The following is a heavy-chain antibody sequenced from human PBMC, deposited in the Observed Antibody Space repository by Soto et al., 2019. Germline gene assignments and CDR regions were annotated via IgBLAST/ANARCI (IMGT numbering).Heavy chain of an antibody. CDR2: IYWNDAK. J-gene: IGHJ4*02. CDR1: GFSLSTSRVG. CDR3: ALSGPWEPYDSSGSYQYLDY. V-gene: IGHV2-5*01. D-gene: IGHD3-22*01. Sequence: QITLKESGPTLVKPTQTLTLTCTFSGFSLSTSRVGVGWIRQPPGKALEWLALIYWNDAKRYSPSLNSRLTITKDTSKNQVVLTMTNMDPVDTATYYCALSGPWEPYDSSGSYQYLDYWGQGALVTVSS.